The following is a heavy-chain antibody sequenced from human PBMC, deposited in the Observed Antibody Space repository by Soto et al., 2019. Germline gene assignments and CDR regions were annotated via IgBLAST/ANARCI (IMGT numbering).Heavy chain of an antibody. CDR2: IYYSGST. CDR1: GGSISSYY. CDR3: AKQQLVLAFDI. Sequence: PSETLSLTCTVSGGSISSYYWSWIRQPPGKGLEWIGYIYYSGSTNYNPSLKSRVTISVDTSKNQFSLKLSSVTAADTAVYYCAKQQLVLAFDIWGRGTMVTVSS. J-gene: IGHJ3*02. D-gene: IGHD6-13*01. V-gene: IGHV4-59*08.